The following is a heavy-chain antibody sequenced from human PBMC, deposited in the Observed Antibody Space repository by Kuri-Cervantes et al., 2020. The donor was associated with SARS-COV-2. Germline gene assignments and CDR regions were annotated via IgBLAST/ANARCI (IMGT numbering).Heavy chain of an antibody. CDR3: AKDQSGRSGGSCYIWFDY. J-gene: IGHJ4*02. D-gene: IGHD2-15*01. CDR2: ISSSGSTI. Sequence: GESLKISCAASGFTFSDYYMSWIRQAPGKGLEWVSYISSSGSTIYYADSVKGRFTISRDNSRNTLYLQMNSLRAEDTAVYYCAKDQSGRSGGSCYIWFDYWGQGTLVTVSS. V-gene: IGHV3-11*01. CDR1: GFTFSDYY.